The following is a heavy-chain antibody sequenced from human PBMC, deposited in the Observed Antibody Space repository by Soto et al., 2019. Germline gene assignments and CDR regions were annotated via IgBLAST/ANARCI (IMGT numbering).Heavy chain of an antibody. J-gene: IGHJ4*02. CDR2: ISSSSSYI. CDR1: GFTFSSYS. Sequence: PGGSLRLSCAASGFTFSSYSMNWVRQAPGKGLEWVSSISSSSSYIYYADSVRGRFTISRDDSKNTVDLQMNSLTVEDTGLYYCETGLLRDPQGIAGYFDFWGQGTQVTVSS. CDR3: ETGLLRDPQGIAGYFDF. V-gene: IGHV3-21*03. D-gene: IGHD6-13*01.